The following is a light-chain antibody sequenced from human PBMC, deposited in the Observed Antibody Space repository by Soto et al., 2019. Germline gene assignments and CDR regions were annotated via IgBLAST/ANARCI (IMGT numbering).Light chain of an antibody. Sequence: EIVLTQSPATLSLSPGERATLSCRASQRVSSSLAWYQQKPGQAPRLLIYDAPNRATGIPARFSGSGSGKDFTLTISSLEPEDVAVYYCQQRSKWPALTLCGGTMLEIK. CDR3: QQRSKWPALT. CDR2: DAP. J-gene: IGKJ4*01. V-gene: IGKV3-11*01. CDR1: QRVSSS.